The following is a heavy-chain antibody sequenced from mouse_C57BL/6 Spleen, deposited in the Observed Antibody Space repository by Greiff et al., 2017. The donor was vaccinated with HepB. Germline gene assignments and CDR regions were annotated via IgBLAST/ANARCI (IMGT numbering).Heavy chain of an antibody. J-gene: IGHJ4*01. Sequence: EVKVVESGGDLVKPGGSLKLSCAASGFTFSSYGMSWVRQTPGKRLEWVATISSGGSYTYYPDSVKGRFTISRDNAKNTLYLQMSSLKSEDTAMYYCARGSNPYAMDYWGQGTSVTVSS. CDR3: ARGSNPYAMDY. CDR1: GFTFSSYG. V-gene: IGHV5-6*01. D-gene: IGHD2-5*01. CDR2: ISSGGSYT.